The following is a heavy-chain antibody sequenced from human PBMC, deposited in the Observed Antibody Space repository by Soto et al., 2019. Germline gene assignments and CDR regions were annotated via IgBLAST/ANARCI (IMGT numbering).Heavy chain of an antibody. Sequence: QLQLQESGPGLVKPSETLSLTCTVSSAPVSSSTYTWGCIRQPPGKGLEWIGSIYYSGSTYYNPSLNSRVTVSVDTSKNQFSLKVTSVTAADTAVYYCARLHGYCISSSCHGHYAMDVWGQGTTVTVSS. D-gene: IGHD2-2*01. V-gene: IGHV4-39*01. CDR2: IYYSGST. CDR3: ARLHGYCISSSCHGHYAMDV. J-gene: IGHJ6*02. CDR1: SAPVSSSTYT.